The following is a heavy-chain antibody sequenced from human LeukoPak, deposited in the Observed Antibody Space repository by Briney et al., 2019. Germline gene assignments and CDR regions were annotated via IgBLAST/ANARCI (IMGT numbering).Heavy chain of an antibody. V-gene: IGHV1-18*01. CDR3: ARVLGYCSSTSCSHFDY. CDR1: GYTFTSYG. Sequence: GASVKVSCKASGYTFTSYGISWVRQAPGQGLEWMGWISAYNGNTNYAQKLQGRVTMTTDTSTSTAYMELRSLRSDDTAVYYCARVLGYCSSTSCSHFDYWGQGTLVTVSS. CDR2: ISAYNGNT. J-gene: IGHJ4*02. D-gene: IGHD2-2*01.